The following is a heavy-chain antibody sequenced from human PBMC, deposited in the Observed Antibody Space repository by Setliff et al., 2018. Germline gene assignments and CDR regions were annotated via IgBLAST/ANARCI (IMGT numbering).Heavy chain of an antibody. V-gene: IGHV7-4-1*02. Sequence: ASVKVSCKASGYTFTTYAISWMRQAPGQGLEWMGWINTNTGNPSYAQGFTGRFVFSLDTSVSTAYLQISSLKAEDTALYYCARASRFGTIKYRGDYYMDVWGNGTTVTVSS. D-gene: IGHD3-10*01. CDR3: ARASRFGTIKYRGDYYMDV. J-gene: IGHJ6*03. CDR1: GYTFTTYA. CDR2: INTNTGNP.